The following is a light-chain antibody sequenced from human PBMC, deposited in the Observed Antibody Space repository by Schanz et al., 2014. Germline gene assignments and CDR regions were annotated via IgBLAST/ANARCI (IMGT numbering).Light chain of an antibody. J-gene: IGLJ2*01. V-gene: IGLV2-14*03. CDR2: YVS. Sequence: QSVLFQPASVSGSPGQSITISCTGSGSDIGGYNFVSWYQQHPGKAPRVILYYVSDRPSGISYRFSGSKSGNTASLTISGLQAEDEADYYCSSYTSSSTLVVFGGGTKVTVL. CDR3: SSYTSSSTLVV. CDR1: GSDIGGYNF.